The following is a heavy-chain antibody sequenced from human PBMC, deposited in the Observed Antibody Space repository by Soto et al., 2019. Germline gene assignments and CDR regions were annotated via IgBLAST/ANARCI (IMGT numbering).Heavy chain of an antibody. D-gene: IGHD2-2*01. CDR1: GFTFSSYA. J-gene: IGHJ4*02. CDR2: ISGSGGST. Sequence: HPGGSLRLSCAASGFTFSSYAMSWVRQAPGKGLEWVSAISGSGGSTYYADSVKGRFTISRDNSKNTLYLQMNSLRAEDTAVYYCAKDWAGYQLLPPYFDYWGQGTLVTVSA. CDR3: AKDWAGYQLLPPYFDY. V-gene: IGHV3-23*01.